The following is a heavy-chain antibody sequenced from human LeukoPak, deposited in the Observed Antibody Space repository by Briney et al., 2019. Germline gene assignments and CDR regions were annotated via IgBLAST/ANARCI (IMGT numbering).Heavy chain of an antibody. Sequence: SETLSLTCTVSGGSIRSGGYYWSWIRQPPGKGLEWIGYIYHSGSTYYNPSLKSRVTISVDRSKNQFSLKLSSVTAADTAVYYCARAVGDFWSGSKPFEYYFDYWGQGTLVTVSS. CDR3: ARAVGDFWSGSKPFEYYFDY. CDR2: IYHSGST. D-gene: IGHD3-3*01. CDR1: GGSIRSGGYY. J-gene: IGHJ4*02. V-gene: IGHV4-30-2*01.